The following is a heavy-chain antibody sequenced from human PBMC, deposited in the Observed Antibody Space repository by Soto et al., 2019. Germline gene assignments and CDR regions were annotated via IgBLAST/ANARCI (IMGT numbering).Heavy chain of an antibody. Sequence: QVQLVQSGAEVKKPGSSVKVSCKASGGTFSSYAISWVRQAPGQGLEWMGGIIPIFGTANYAQKFQGRVTITADESTSTAYMELSSLRSEDTAVYYCASGVKAVAGTFGWCDPWGQGTLVTVSS. J-gene: IGHJ5*02. V-gene: IGHV1-69*01. CDR3: ASGVKAVAGTFGWCDP. D-gene: IGHD6-19*01. CDR2: IIPIFGTA. CDR1: GGTFSSYA.